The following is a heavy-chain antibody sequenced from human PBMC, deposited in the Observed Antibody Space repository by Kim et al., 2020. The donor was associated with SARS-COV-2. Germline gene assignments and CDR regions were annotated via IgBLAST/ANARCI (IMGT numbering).Heavy chain of an antibody. J-gene: IGHJ4*02. CDR3: LKGGWGWIWDY. V-gene: IGHV3-23*01. CDR1: GFTFTGHA. CDR2: IDGSDGTT. Sequence: GGSLRLSCTMSGFTFTGHAMSWVRQAPGKGLEWVSSIDGSDGTTYYVDSVKGRFSISRDDPKNPLYLQMSAVRADDTAAYYCLKGGWGWIWDYWGRGTLVTVSS. D-gene: IGHD2-21*01.